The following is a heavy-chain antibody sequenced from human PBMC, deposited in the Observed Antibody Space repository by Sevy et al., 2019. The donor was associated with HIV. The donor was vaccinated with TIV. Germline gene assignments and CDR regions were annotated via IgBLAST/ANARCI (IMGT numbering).Heavy chain of an antibody. D-gene: IGHD3-9*01. CDR2: VFYFGST. Sequence: SETLSLTCSVSAMSVSSANDYWTWIRQPPGKGLEWIGHVFYFGSTNYNPSLKSRVPLSLDTSKRQFSLKLTSVTAADTAVYYCGRDQYYDVLTGLYAIDVWGQGTTVTVSS. CDR1: AMSVSSANDY. V-gene: IGHV4-61*01. J-gene: IGHJ6*02. CDR3: GRDQYYDVLTGLYAIDV.